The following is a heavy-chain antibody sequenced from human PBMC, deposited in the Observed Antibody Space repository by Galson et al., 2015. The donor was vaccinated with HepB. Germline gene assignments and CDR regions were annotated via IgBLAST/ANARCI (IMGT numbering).Heavy chain of an antibody. J-gene: IGHJ4*02. CDR2: IYYSGST. D-gene: IGHD4-17*01. CDR1: GGSISSYY. V-gene: IGHV4-59*01. CDR3: ARVAVTKFDY. Sequence: TLSLTCTVSGGSISSYYWSWIRQPPGKGLEWIGYIYYSGSTNYNPSLKSRVTISVDTSKNQFSLKLSSVTAADTAVYYCARVAVTKFDYWGQGTLVTVSS.